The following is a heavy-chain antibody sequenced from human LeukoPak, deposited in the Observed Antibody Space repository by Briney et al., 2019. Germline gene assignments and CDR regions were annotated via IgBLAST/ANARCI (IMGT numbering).Heavy chain of an antibody. J-gene: IGHJ5*02. CDR3: ARSRAFNSGAFDP. V-gene: IGHV4-61*01. Sequence: TSETLSLTCTVSGASVSSASYWTWIRQPPGKGVEWIAHIYNGVNTNYNPSLKSRVTISVVTSKNQFSLRLNSVTAADTAVYYCARSRAFNSGAFDPWGQGSLVTVSS. D-gene: IGHD1-26*01. CDR2: IYNGVNT. CDR1: GASVSSASY.